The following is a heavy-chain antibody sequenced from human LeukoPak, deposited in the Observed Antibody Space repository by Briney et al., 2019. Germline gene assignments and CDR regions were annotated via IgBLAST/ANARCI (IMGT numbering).Heavy chain of an antibody. CDR3: VVSGYYYDWFDP. J-gene: IGHJ5*02. Sequence: SVKVSCKASGTFTDYSISWVRQAPGQGLERMGRIIPILDQTDYTQKFHDRVTFTADKSTTTAYMELTSLASEDTAIYYCVVSGYYYDWFDPWGQGTLVTVS. V-gene: IGHV1-69*02. CDR1: GTFTDYS. CDR2: IIPILDQT. D-gene: IGHD3-3*01.